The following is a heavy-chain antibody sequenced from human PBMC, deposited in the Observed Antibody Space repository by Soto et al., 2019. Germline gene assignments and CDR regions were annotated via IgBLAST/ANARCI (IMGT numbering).Heavy chain of an antibody. CDR1: GFTFSSYG. CDR2: IPYDGGNE. Sequence: QVQLVQSGGGVVQPGRSLRLSCAGSGFTFSSYGIHWVRQAPGKGLEWVALIPYDGGNEKYTESVKDRFTRSRADSHNVAYLQMSSLRTEDTAMYYCAKDRYSGTYPTDFDYWGQGSLVTVSS. J-gene: IGHJ4*02. V-gene: IGHV3-30*18. D-gene: IGHD1-26*01. CDR3: AKDRYSGTYPTDFDY.